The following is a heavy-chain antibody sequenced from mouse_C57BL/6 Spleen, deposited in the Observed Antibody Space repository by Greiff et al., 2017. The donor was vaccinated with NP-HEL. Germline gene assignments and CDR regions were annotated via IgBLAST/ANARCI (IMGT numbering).Heavy chain of an antibody. V-gene: IGHV5-4*01. CDR1: GFTFSSYA. D-gene: IGHD1-1*01. CDR3: ARDRVVADNYFDY. Sequence: EVQLQESGGGLVKPGGSLKLSCAASGFTFSSYAMSWVRQTPEKRLEWVATISDGGSYTYYPDNVKGRFTISRDNAKNNLYLQMSHLKSEDTAMYYCARDRVVADNYFDYWGQGTTLTVSS. CDR2: ISDGGSYT. J-gene: IGHJ2*01.